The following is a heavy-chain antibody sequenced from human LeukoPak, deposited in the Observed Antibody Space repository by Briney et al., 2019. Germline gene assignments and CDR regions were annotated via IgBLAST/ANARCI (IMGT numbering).Heavy chain of an antibody. V-gene: IGHV3-23*01. CDR1: GITLSNYG. Sequence: PGGSLRPSCAVSGITLSNYGMSWVRQAPGKGLEWVAGISDRGSRTNYADSVKGRFTISTDHPKNTLYLQMNSLRAEDTAVYFCAKRGVVIRVILVGFHEEAYYFDSWGQGALVTVSS. J-gene: IGHJ4*02. D-gene: IGHD3-22*01. CDR3: AKRGVVIRVILVGFHEEAYYFDS. CDR2: ISDRGSRT.